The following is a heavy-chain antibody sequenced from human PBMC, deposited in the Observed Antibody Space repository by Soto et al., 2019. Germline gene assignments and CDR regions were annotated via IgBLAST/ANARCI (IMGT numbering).Heavy chain of an antibody. CDR2: IDPSDSYA. V-gene: IGHV5-10-1*01. CDR1: GYRFTKYW. D-gene: IGHD2-2*02. Sequence: PGEALRISCKGSGYRFTKYWSRWVRQMPGKGLEWMGRIDPSDSYAKHSPSFEGHVTISADKSISTAYLQWSILKASDTAMYYCARHYCRSTSCYIGWFDPLCQGTLVTVSS. J-gene: IGHJ5*02. CDR3: ARHYCRSTSCYIGWFDP.